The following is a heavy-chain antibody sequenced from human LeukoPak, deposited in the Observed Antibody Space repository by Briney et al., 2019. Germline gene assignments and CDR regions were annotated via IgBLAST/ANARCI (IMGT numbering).Heavy chain of an antibody. D-gene: IGHD6-13*01. V-gene: IGHV4-4*02. J-gene: IGHJ5*02. CDR1: GGSISSSNW. CDR3: ARAGLGIATKFDP. Sequence: SGTLSLTCAVSGGSISSSNWWSWVRQPPGKGLEWIREIYHSGSTNYNPSLKSRVTISVDKSKNQFSLKLSSVTAADTAVYYCARAGLGIATKFDPWGQGTLVTVSS. CDR2: IYHSGST.